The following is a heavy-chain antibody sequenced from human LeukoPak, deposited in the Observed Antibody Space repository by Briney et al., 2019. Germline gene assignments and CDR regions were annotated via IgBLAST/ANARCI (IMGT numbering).Heavy chain of an antibody. V-gene: IGHV3-23*01. D-gene: IGHD2-21*01. CDR3: AKVYSVAINWFDP. Sequence: GGSLRLSCAASGFTLRSYEMNWVRQAPGKGLEWVSGIKSGGTTYYADSVRGRFTISRNNSKNTLYLQMNSLRAEDTAVYYCAKVYSVAINWFDPWGQGTLVTVSS. J-gene: IGHJ5*02. CDR2: IKSGGTT. CDR1: GFTLRSYE.